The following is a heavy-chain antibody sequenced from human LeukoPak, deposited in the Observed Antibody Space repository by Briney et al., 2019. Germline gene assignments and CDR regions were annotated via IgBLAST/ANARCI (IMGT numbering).Heavy chain of an antibody. CDR1: AGSISNYY. J-gene: IGHJ5*02. Sequence: SETLSLTCTVSAGSISNYYWSWIRQPPGKGLEWIGYIYYSGSTNYNPSLKSRVTISVDTSKNQFSLKLSSVTAADTAVYYCARDLSSSSGDWFDPWGQGTLVTVSS. CDR3: ARDLSSSSGDWFDP. CDR2: IYYSGST. D-gene: IGHD6-6*01. V-gene: IGHV4-59*01.